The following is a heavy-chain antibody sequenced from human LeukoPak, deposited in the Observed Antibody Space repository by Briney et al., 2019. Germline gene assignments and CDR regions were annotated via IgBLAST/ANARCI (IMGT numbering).Heavy chain of an antibody. Sequence: SETLSLTCTVSGGSISSSSYYWGWIRQPPGKGLEWIGSIYYSGSTYYNPSLKSRVTISVDTSKNQFSLKLSSVTAADTAVYYCARHVTETPAASPFYYYYMDVWGKGTTVTVSS. CDR1: GGSISSSSYY. V-gene: IGHV4-39*01. CDR3: ARHVTETPAASPFYYYYMDV. D-gene: IGHD2-2*01. CDR2: IYYSGST. J-gene: IGHJ6*03.